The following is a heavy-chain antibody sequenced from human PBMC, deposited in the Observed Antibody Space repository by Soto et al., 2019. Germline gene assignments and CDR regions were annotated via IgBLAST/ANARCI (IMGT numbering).Heavy chain of an antibody. CDR2: ISHSGST. Sequence: SETLSLTCAVYGGSFSGYYWSWIRQPPGKGLEWIGEISHSGSTNYNPSLKSRVTISVDTSKNQFSLKLSSVTAADTAVYYCARGTLGYSYLYYFDYWGQGTLVTVSS. CDR1: GGSFSGYY. J-gene: IGHJ4*02. CDR3: ARGTLGYSYLYYFDY. V-gene: IGHV4-34*01. D-gene: IGHD5-18*01.